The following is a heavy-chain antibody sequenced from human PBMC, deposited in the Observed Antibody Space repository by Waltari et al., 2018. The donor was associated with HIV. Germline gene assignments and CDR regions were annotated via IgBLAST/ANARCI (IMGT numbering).Heavy chain of an antibody. Sequence: EVQLFESGGGLVRPGGALRLSCAASGFTFTPYSITRVRQAPGKGLEWVSAISGGGDSTYYADSVKGRFTISRDNSKNTLYLQMNSLRAEDTAVYFCAKLASGWYGYWGQGTLVTVSS. CDR2: ISGGGDST. D-gene: IGHD6-19*01. J-gene: IGHJ4*02. CDR1: GFTFTPYS. V-gene: IGHV3-23*01. CDR3: AKLASGWYGY.